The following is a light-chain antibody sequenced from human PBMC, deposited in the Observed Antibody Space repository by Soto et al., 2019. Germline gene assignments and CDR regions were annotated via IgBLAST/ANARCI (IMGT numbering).Light chain of an antibody. CDR3: QQSYSLVVT. J-gene: IGKJ3*01. Sequence: DIQMTQSPSSLSASVGDRVTITCRASQSISSYLNWYQQKPGKAPKLLIYAASSLQSGVPSRFSGSGSGTDFTLTIISLQPEDFATYYCQQSYSLVVTFGPGTKVDIK. CDR2: AAS. CDR1: QSISSY. V-gene: IGKV1-39*01.